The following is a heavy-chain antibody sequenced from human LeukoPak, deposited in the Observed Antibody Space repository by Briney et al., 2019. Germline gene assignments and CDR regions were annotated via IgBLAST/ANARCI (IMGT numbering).Heavy chain of an antibody. J-gene: IGHJ5*01. D-gene: IGHD1-26*01. CDR1: GFTFDDYG. Sequence: GESLRLSCAVYGFTFDDYGMHWVRQPPGKGLEWVSSINWDGATTAYGDSVKGRFTISRDNAKNTLYLQMNSVRAEDTALYYCARGGRDSNWFDSWGQGTLATASS. CDR2: INWDGATT. CDR3: ARGGRDSNWFDS. V-gene: IGHV3-20*04.